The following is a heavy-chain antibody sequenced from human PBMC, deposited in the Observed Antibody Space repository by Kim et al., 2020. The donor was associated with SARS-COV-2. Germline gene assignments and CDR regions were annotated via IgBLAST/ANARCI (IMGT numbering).Heavy chain of an antibody. CDR2: IYHSGST. D-gene: IGHD1-7*01. CDR1: GGSISSSNW. Sequence: SETLSLTCAVSGGSISSSNWWSWVRQPPGKGLEGIGEIYHSGSTNYNPSLKSRVTISVDKSKNQFSLKLSSVTAADTAVYYCARDLRTYPDCFGYWGRGTLVTVSS. CDR3: ARDLRTYPDCFGY. J-gene: IGHJ4*02. V-gene: IGHV4-4*02.